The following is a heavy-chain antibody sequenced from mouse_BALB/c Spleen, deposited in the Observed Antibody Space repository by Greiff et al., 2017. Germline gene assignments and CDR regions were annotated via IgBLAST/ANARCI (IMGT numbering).Heavy chain of an antibody. J-gene: IGHJ2*01. V-gene: IGHV1-87*01. D-gene: IGHD1-1*01. CDR1: VYTFTSYW. CDR3: ARGAGSSYFDY. CDR2: IYPGDGDT. Sequence: VQLQQSGAELARPGASVKLSCKASVYTFTSYWMQWVKQRPGQGLEWIGAIYPGDGDTRYTQKFKGKATLTADKSSSTAYMQLSSLASEDSAVYYCARGAGSSYFDYWGQGTTLTVSS.